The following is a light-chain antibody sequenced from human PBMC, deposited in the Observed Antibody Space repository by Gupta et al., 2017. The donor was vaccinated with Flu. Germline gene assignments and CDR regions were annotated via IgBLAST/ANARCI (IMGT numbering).Light chain of an antibody. Sequence: EKTGRVTCGEDDSGSKGVHWYQQKPGQAPVLVVYDDTDRPSGIPERFPGSNSGNTATLTISRVEAGDEADYYCQVWDSSSDRGVFGGGTKLTVL. V-gene: IGLV3-21*03. J-gene: IGLJ3*02. CDR2: DDT. CDR3: QVWDSSSDRGV. CDR1: DSGSKG.